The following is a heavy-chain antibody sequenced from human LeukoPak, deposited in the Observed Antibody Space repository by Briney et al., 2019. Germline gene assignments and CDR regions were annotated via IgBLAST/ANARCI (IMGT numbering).Heavy chain of an antibody. CDR1: GFTFSSYA. D-gene: IGHD3-22*01. CDR2: ISGSGDNT. V-gene: IGHV3-23*01. Sequence: GGSLRLSCAASGFTFSSYAMSWVRQAPGKGLEWVSGISGSGDNTYYADSVKGRFTISRDNSKNTLHVQVNSLGTEDTAAYYCAKGSYYDSSGSFYFDYWGQGTLVTVSS. CDR3: AKGSYYDSSGSFYFDY. J-gene: IGHJ4*02.